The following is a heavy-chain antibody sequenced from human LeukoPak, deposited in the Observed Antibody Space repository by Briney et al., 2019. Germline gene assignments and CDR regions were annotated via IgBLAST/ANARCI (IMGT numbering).Heavy chain of an antibody. D-gene: IGHD3-10*01. Sequence: GASVKVSCKASGYTFTSYYMHWVRQAPGQGLEWMGIINPSGGSTSYAQKFQGRVTMTRGTSTSTVYMELSSLRSEDTAVYYCARGRPLLWFGESPETRNWFDPWGQGTWSPSPQ. CDR3: ARGRPLLWFGESPETRNWFDP. V-gene: IGHV1-46*01. CDR1: GYTFTSYY. J-gene: IGHJ5*02. CDR2: INPSGGST.